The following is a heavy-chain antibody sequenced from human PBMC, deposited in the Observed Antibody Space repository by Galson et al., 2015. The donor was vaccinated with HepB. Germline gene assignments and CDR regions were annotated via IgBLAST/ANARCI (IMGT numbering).Heavy chain of an antibody. CDR3: ANSGNCSSTSCYHYCYYMDV. CDR1: GFTFSSYG. J-gene: IGHJ6*03. V-gene: IGHV3-30*18. CDR2: ISYDGSNK. D-gene: IGHD2-2*01. Sequence: SLRLSCAASGFTFSSYGMHWVRQAPGKGLEWVAVISYDGSNKYYADSVKGRFTISRDNSKNTLYLQMNSLRAEDTAVYYCANSGNCSSTSCYHYCYYMDVWGKGTTVTVSS.